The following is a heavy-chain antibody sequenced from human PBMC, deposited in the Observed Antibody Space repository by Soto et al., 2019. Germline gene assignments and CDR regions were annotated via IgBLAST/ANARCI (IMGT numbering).Heavy chain of an antibody. J-gene: IGHJ4*02. D-gene: IGHD2-2*01. CDR2: TYYRSKWYN. CDR1: GDSVSSNSAA. V-gene: IGHV6-1*01. CDR3: AREGVVPAAPYPTPVGYDY. Sequence: PSQTLSLTCAISGDSVSSNSAAWNCIRQSPSRGLEWLGRTYYRSKWYNDYAVSVKSRITINPDTSKNQFSLQLNSVTPEDTAVYYCAREGVVPAAPYPTPVGYDYWGQGTLVTVT.